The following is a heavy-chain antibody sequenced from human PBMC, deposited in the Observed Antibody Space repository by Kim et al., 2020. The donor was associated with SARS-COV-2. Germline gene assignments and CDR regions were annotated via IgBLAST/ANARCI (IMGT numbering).Heavy chain of an antibody. D-gene: IGHD3-3*01. Sequence: SETLSLTCAVYGGSFSGYYWSWIRQPPGKGLEWIGEINHSGSTNYNPSLKSRVTISVDTSKNQFSLKLSSVTAADTAVYYCASRTWSDGMDVWGQGTTVT. CDR2: INHSGST. CDR1: GGSFSGYY. CDR3: ASRTWSDGMDV. V-gene: IGHV4-34*01. J-gene: IGHJ6*02.